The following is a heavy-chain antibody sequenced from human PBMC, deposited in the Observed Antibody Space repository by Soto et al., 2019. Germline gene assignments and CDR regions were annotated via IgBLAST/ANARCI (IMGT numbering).Heavy chain of an antibody. CDR1: GYTFTTYA. V-gene: IGHV1-3*01. CDR3: ARAGPLDYYYYYGMDV. Sequence: ASVKVSCKASGYTFTTYAMHWVRQAPGQRLEWMGWINAGNDNTKYSQKFQGRVTITRDTSASTAYVELSGLRSEDTAVYYCARAGPLDYYYYYGMDVWGQGTTVTVSS. J-gene: IGHJ6*02. CDR2: INAGNDNT. D-gene: IGHD7-27*01.